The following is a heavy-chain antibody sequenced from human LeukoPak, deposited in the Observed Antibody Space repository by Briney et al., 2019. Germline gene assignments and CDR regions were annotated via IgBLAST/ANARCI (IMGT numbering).Heavy chain of an antibody. Sequence: GASVKVSCKASGYTFIDHYMHWVRQAPGQGLEWMGWINPNSGGTNYAQKFQGRVTMTRNTSISTAYMELSSLRSEDTAVYYCARGAHGGNSDVEPWGQGTLVTVSS. J-gene: IGHJ5*02. CDR3: ARGAHGGNSDVEP. V-gene: IGHV1-2*02. CDR2: INPNSGGT. D-gene: IGHD4-23*01. CDR1: GYTFIDHY.